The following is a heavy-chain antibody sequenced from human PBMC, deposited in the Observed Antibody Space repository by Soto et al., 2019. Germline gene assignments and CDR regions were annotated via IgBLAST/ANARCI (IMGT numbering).Heavy chain of an antibody. D-gene: IGHD6-13*01. Sequence: ASVKVSCKASGYTFTGYYMHWVRQAPGQGLEWMGWINPNSGGTNYAQKFQGRVTMTRDTSISTAYMELSRLRSDDTAVYYCAREAIAADGPQAEIRLDPWGQGTLVTVYS. CDR1: GYTFTGYY. CDR3: AREAIAADGPQAEIRLDP. V-gene: IGHV1-2*02. CDR2: INPNSGGT. J-gene: IGHJ5*02.